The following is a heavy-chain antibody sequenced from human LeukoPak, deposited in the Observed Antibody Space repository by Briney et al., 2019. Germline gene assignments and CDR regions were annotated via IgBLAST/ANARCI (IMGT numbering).Heavy chain of an antibody. CDR3: EDGIRDFDWLGDAFDI. CDR1: GFTFSSYA. Sequence: GGSLRLSCAASGFTFSSYAMHWVRQAPGKGLEWVAVISYDGSNNYYADSVKGRFTISRDNSKNTLYLQMDRLRPEGTFFFQAEDGIRDFDWLGDAFDIWGQGTMVTVSS. CDR2: ISYDGSNN. V-gene: IGHV3-30*04. J-gene: IGHJ3*02. D-gene: IGHD3-9*01.